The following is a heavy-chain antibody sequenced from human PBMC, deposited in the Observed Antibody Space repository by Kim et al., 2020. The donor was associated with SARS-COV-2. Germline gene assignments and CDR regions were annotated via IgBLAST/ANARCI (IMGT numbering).Heavy chain of an antibody. Sequence: ASVKVSCKASGYTFTSQGINWVRQAPGQGPEWMGWISPLNGNTKYAQKFQGRVAMTRDTSTTTVEMELRSLTSDDTAVYYCARDGGITRGIDVWGQVTSV. D-gene: IGHD1-7*01. CDR2: ISPLNGNT. CDR3: ARDGGITRGIDV. J-gene: IGHJ6*02. CDR1: GYTFTSQG. V-gene: IGHV1-18*01.